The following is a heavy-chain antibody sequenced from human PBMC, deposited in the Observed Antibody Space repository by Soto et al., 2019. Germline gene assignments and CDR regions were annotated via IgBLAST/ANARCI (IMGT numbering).Heavy chain of an antibody. D-gene: IGHD4-17*01. Sequence: EVQLLESGGGLVQPGGSLRLSCAASGFTFSSYAMSWVRQAPGKGLEGVSAISGSGGSTYYADSVKGRFTISRDNSKNTLYLQMNSLRAEDTAVYYCAKDSLKNVYGDSLDYWGQGTLVTVSS. CDR2: ISGSGGST. CDR3: AKDSLKNVYGDSLDY. V-gene: IGHV3-23*01. CDR1: GFTFSSYA. J-gene: IGHJ4*02.